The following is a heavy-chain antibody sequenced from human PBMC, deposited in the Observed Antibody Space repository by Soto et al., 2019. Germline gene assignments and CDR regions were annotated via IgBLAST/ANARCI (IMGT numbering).Heavy chain of an antibody. CDR1: GYTFTSYG. Sequence: QVQLVQSGAEVKKPGASVKVSCKASGYTFTSYGISWVRQAPGQGLEWMGWISAYNGNTNYAQKLQGRVTMTTDTSTSTAYMELRSLSSDDTAVYYCARDIVLVPADPYYYYGMDVWGQGTTVTVSS. CDR3: ARDIVLVPADPYYYYGMDV. CDR2: ISAYNGNT. V-gene: IGHV1-18*01. D-gene: IGHD2-2*01. J-gene: IGHJ6*02.